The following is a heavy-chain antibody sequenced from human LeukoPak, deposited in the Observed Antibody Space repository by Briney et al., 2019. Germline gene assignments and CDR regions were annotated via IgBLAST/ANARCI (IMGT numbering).Heavy chain of an antibody. Sequence: LETLSLTCTVSGGSISNNNYYWAWIRQPPGKGLECIGSIYYSGSPSYNPSLKSRVTISVDTSKNQFSLRLSSVTAADTAVYYCATWRTAKTGFDYWGQGALVTVSS. J-gene: IGHJ4*02. CDR3: ATWRTAKTGFDY. D-gene: IGHD1-1*01. V-gene: IGHV4-39*01. CDR1: GGSISNNNYY. CDR2: IYYSGSP.